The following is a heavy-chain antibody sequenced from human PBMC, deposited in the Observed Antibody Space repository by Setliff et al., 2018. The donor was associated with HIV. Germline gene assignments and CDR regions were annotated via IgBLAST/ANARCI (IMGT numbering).Heavy chain of an antibody. J-gene: IGHJ6*03. CDR2: IYDSGST. CDR1: DGSISGFY. D-gene: IGHD3-9*01. V-gene: IGHV4-4*07. CDR3: ARGVRDYFDYTWATSRLGYYMDV. Sequence: SGTLSLTCTVSDGSISGFYWNWIRKSAGQGLQWIGRIYDSGSTKVNPSLKSRVTMSLDTSKNQFSLYLDSVTAADKAVFYCARGVRDYFDYTWATSRLGYYMDVWGKGTPVTVSS.